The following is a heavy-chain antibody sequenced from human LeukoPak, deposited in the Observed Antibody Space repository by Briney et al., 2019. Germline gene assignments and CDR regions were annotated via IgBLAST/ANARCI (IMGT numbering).Heavy chain of an antibody. D-gene: IGHD4-23*01. CDR3: ATRWVVKGDFDY. CDR2: INPSDDST. Sequence: WASVKVSCKASGYTFTSYGISWVRQAPGQGLEWMGRINPSDDSTFYAQKFQGRFVMTSDTSTSTVYMELTSLRSEDTAVYYCATRWVVKGDFDYWGQGTLVTVSS. CDR1: GYTFTSYG. V-gene: IGHV1-46*01. J-gene: IGHJ4*02.